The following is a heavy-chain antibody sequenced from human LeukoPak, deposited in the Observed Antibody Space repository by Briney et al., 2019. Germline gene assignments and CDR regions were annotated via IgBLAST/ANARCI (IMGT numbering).Heavy chain of an antibody. J-gene: IGHJ4*02. CDR2: ISSSSSYI. D-gene: IGHD5-12*01. CDR1: GFTFSSYT. CDR3: VRAGYSGYDWPFDY. V-gene: IGHV3-21*01. Sequence: GGSLRPSCAASGFTFSSYTMSWVRQAPGRGPEWVSSISSSSSYIYYADSVKGRFTISRDNAKNSLYLQMNSLRAEDTAVYYCVRAGYSGYDWPFDYWGQGTLVTVSS.